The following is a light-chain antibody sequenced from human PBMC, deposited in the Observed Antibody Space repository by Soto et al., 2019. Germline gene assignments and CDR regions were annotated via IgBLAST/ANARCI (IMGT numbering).Light chain of an antibody. V-gene: IGKV3-20*01. CDR1: QSVSSSY. J-gene: IGKJ1*01. CDR3: QQYGNSPPET. CDR2: GAS. Sequence: EIVLTQSPGTLSLSPGERATLSCRASQSVSSSYLAWYQQKPGQAPRLLIYGASSRATGIPDRFSGSGSGADFTVTISRLEAEDFAVYYCQQYGNSPPETFGQGTKVEIK.